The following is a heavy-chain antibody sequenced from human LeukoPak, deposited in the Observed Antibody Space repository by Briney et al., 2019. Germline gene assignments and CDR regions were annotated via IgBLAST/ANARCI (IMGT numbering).Heavy chain of an antibody. V-gene: IGHV1-69*05. CDR3: ASSGGGDILTGYYRDAFDI. CDR2: IIPIFGAA. J-gene: IGHJ3*02. CDR1: GGTFSRYA. D-gene: IGHD3-9*01. Sequence: ASVKVSCKASGGTFSRYAISWVRQAPGQGLEWMGRIIPIFGAANYAQKFQGRVTITTDESTSTAYMELSSLRSEDTAVYYCASSGGGDILTGYYRDAFDIWGQGTMVTVSS.